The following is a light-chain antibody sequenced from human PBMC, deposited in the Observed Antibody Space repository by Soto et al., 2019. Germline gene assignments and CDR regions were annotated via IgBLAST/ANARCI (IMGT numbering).Light chain of an antibody. V-gene: IGKV3-11*01. CDR1: QSVGSY. J-gene: IGKJ3*01. CDR3: QQLSHWPFT. Sequence: EIVLTQSPATLSLSPGERATLSCRASQSVGSYLAWYQQKPGQAPRLLIYDASKRATGIPARFSGSVSGTDFTLTISSLEPEDFALYYCQQLSHWPFTFGPGTKVDIK. CDR2: DAS.